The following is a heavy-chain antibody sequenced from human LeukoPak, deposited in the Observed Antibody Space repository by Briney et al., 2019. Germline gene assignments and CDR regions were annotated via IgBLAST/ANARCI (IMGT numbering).Heavy chain of an antibody. CDR3: ARDDPYYDILTGYY. V-gene: IGHV1-46*01. J-gene: IGHJ4*02. CDR2: ISPSGGST. D-gene: IGHD3-9*01. CDR1: GYTFTSNY. Sequence: ASVKVSCKAFGYTFTSNYMHWVRQAPGQGPEWMGVISPSGGSTTYAQKFQGRVTLTRDMSTSTDYLELSSLRSEDTAVYYCARDDPYYDILTGYYWGQGTLVTVSS.